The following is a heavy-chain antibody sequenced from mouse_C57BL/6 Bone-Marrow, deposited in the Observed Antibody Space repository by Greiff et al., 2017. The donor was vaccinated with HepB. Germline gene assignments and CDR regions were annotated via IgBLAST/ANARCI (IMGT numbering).Heavy chain of an antibody. Sequence: DVQLQESGGGLVKPGGSLKLSCAASGFTFSSYAMSWVCQTPEKRLEWVATISDGGSYTYYPDNVKGRFTISRDNAKNNLYLQMSHLKSEDTAMYYCAVTGTYYAMDYWGQGTSVTVSS. D-gene: IGHD4-1*01. CDR1: GFTFSSYA. CDR2: ISDGGSYT. J-gene: IGHJ4*01. V-gene: IGHV5-4*01. CDR3: AVTGTYYAMDY.